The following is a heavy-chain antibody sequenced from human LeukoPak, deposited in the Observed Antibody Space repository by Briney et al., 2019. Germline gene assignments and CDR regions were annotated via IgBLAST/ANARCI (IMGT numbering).Heavy chain of an antibody. J-gene: IGHJ4*02. D-gene: IGHD4-11*01. V-gene: IGHV3-21*01. CDR2: ISSSSSYI. CDR3: ARGTRDYYRNPPFDH. Sequence: GGSLRLSCAASGFTFSSYSMNWVRQAPGKGLEWVSSISSSSSYIYYADSVKGRFTISRDNAKNSLYLQMNSLRAEDTAVYYWARGTRDYYRNPPFDHWGQGTLVTVSS. CDR1: GFTFSSYS.